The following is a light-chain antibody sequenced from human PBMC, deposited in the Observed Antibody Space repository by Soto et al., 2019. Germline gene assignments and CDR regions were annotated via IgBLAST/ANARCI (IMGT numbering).Light chain of an antibody. J-gene: IGLJ3*02. V-gene: IGLV1-40*01. Sequence: QSVLTQPPSVSGAPGQRVSISCSGSSSNIGAGSDVHWYQQFPGTAPKVLIYGNRNRPSGVPDRFSGSKSGTSASLAITGLQAEDEADYYCQAYDRSLSGSVFGGGTKVTVL. CDR3: QAYDRSLSGSV. CDR1: SSNIGAGSD. CDR2: GNR.